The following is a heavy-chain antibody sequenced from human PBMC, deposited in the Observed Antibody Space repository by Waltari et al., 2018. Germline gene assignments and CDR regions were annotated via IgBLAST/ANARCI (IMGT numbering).Heavy chain of an antibody. V-gene: IGHV4-39*07. J-gene: IGHJ5*02. CDR1: GGSISSSSYY. CDR3: ARLRADQQWLVGWFDP. CDR2: IYYSGST. D-gene: IGHD6-19*01. Sequence: QLQLQESGPGLVKPSETLSLTCTVSGGSISSSSYYWGWRRQPPGKGLEGIGSIYYSGSTYYNPSLKSRVTISVDTSKNQFSLKLSSVTAADTAVYYCARLRADQQWLVGWFDPWGQGTLVTVSS.